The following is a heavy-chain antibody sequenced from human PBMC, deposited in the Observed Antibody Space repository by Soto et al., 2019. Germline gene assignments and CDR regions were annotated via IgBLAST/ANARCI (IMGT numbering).Heavy chain of an antibody. J-gene: IGHJ4*02. V-gene: IGHV3-30-3*01. CDR3: AREMSLRFLEWLGPYDY. CDR1: GFTFSSYA. Sequence: GGSLRLSCAASGFTFSSYAMHWVRQAPGKGLEWVAVISYDGSNKYYADSVKGRFTISRDNSKNTLYLQMNSLRAEDTAVYYCAREMSLRFLEWLGPYDYWGQGTLVTVSS. CDR2: ISYDGSNK. D-gene: IGHD3-3*01.